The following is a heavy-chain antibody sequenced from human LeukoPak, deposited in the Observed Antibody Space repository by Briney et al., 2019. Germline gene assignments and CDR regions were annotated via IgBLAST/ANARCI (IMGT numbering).Heavy chain of an antibody. J-gene: IGHJ6*02. CDR2: TYYRSKWYN. CDR1: GDGVSSNSAA. CDR3: ARVESYYYYYGMYV. Sequence: KPSQTLSLTCAISGDGVSSNSAAWNCIRQSPSRGLEWLGRTYYRSKWYNDYAVSVKSRITINPDTSKNQFSLQLNSVTPEDTAVYYCARVESYYYYYGMYVWGQGTTVTVSS. V-gene: IGHV6-1*01. D-gene: IGHD1-1*01.